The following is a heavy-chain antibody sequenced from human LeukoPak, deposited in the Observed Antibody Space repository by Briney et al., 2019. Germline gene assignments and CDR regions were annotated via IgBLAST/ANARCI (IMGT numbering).Heavy chain of an antibody. V-gene: IGHV3-48*03. CDR3: AGSYSYYFDY. J-gene: IGHJ4*02. CDR2: ISSSGSTI. CDR1: GFTFSSYE. D-gene: IGHD1-26*01. Sequence: GGSLRLSCAASGFTFSSYEMNWIRQAPGKGLEWVSYISSSGSTIYYADSVKGRFTISRDDTENTLYLQMNSLSAEDTALYFCAGSYSYYFDYWGQGTLVTVPS.